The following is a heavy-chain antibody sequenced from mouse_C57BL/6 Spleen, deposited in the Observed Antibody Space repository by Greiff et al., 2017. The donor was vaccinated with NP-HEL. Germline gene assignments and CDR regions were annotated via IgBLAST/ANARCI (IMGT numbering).Heavy chain of an antibody. V-gene: IGHV1-82*01. CDR3: ARSSGYFDY. CDR1: GYAFSSSW. J-gene: IGHJ2*01. CDR2: IYPGDGDT. Sequence: VQLQQSGPELVKPGASVKISCKASGYAFSSSWMNWVKQRPGKGLEWIGRIYPGDGDTNYNGKFKGKATLTADKSSSTAYMQLSSLTSEDSAVYFCARSSGYFDYGGQGTTLTVSS. D-gene: IGHD3-1*01.